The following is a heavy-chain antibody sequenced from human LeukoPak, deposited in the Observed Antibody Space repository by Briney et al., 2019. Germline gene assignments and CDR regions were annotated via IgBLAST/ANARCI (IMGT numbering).Heavy chain of an antibody. CDR3: ARVSSGYYLIDYGMDV. D-gene: IGHD3-22*01. CDR1: GGSISSYY. V-gene: IGHV4-59*01. J-gene: IGHJ6*02. Sequence: SETLSLTCTVSGGSISSYYWSWIRQPPGKGLEWIGYIYYSGSTNYNPSLKSRVTISVDTSKNQFSLKLSSVTAADTAVYYCARVSSGYYLIDYGMDVWGQGTTVTVSS. CDR2: IYYSGST.